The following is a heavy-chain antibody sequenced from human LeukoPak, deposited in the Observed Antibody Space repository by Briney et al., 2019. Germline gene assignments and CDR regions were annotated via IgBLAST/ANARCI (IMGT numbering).Heavy chain of an antibody. V-gene: IGHV1-18*01. CDR3: AREKTRLPAGDAFDI. Sequence: GASVKVSFKPSGYTFSTYGISWVRQAPGEGLEWMGCISTYNGNTYYALKLQGRVTMTTDTSTSTAYMELRSLRSDDTPLYYCAREKTRLPAGDAFDIWGQGTMVTVSS. CDR1: GYTFSTYG. J-gene: IGHJ3*02. CDR2: ISTYNGNT. D-gene: IGHD2-2*01.